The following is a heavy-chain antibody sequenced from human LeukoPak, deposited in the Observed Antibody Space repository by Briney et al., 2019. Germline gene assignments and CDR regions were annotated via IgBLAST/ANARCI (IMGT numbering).Heavy chain of an antibody. Sequence: GGSLRLSCAASGFTFSSYSMNWVRQAPGKGLEWVSSISSSSSNIYYADSVKGRFTISRDNSKNTLYLQMNSLRAVDTAVYYCARDLSSNYDYWGQGTLVTVSS. CDR2: ISSSSSNI. CDR1: GFTFSSYS. D-gene: IGHD6-13*01. CDR3: ARDLSSNYDY. J-gene: IGHJ4*02. V-gene: IGHV3-21*04.